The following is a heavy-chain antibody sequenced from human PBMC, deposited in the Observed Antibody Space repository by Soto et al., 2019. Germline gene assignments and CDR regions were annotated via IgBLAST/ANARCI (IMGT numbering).Heavy chain of an antibody. D-gene: IGHD3-3*01. CDR2: INPNSGGT. V-gene: IGHV1-2*02. Sequence: RASVQVSCKASGYTLTGHYMHWVRQAPGQGLEWRGWINPNSGGTNYAQKFQGRVTMTRDTSISTAYMELSRLRSDDTAVYYCARIPYYDVWSWVYFDYWGQGTLVTVSS. CDR3: ARIPYYDVWSWVYFDY. CDR1: GYTLTGHY. J-gene: IGHJ4*02.